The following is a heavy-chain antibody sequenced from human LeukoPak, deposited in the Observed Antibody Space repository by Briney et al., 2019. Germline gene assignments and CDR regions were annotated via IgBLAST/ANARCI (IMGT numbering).Heavy chain of an antibody. V-gene: IGHV3-7*04. CDR2: IKQDGSEK. CDR3: ARGSIAAAGRYDY. Sequence: PGGSLRLSCAASGFTFSSYWMSWVRQAPGKGLEWVANIKQDGSEKYYVDSVKGRFTISRDNAKNSLYLQMNSLRAEDTAVYYCARGSIAAAGRYDYWGQGTLVTVSS. CDR1: GFTFSSYW. D-gene: IGHD6-13*01. J-gene: IGHJ4*02.